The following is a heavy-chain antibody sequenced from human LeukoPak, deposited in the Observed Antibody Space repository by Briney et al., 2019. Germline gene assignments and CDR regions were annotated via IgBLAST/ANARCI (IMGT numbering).Heavy chain of an antibody. CDR2: ISGGGETT. Sequence: PGVSLRLSSAASGFTFNNYAMNWVRQAPGKGLEWVSSISGGGETTYYADSAKGRFTISRDNSQNTLYLQMNSLRAEDTAVYYCARDYADYVGYFFFDYWGQGTLVTVSS. CDR3: ARDYADYVGYFFFDY. J-gene: IGHJ4*02. CDR1: GFTFNNYA. V-gene: IGHV3-23*01. D-gene: IGHD4-17*01.